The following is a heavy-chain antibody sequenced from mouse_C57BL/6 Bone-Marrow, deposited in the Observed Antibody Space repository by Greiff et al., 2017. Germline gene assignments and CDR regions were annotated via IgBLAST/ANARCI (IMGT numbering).Heavy chain of an antibody. V-gene: IGHV1-67*01. Sequence: QVHVKQSGPELVRPGVSVKISCKGSGYTFTDYAMHWVKQSHAKSLEWIGVISTYYGDASYNQKFKDKATMTVDKSSSTAYMELARLTSEDSAVCYCARWGETAQATDAMGYWGQGTSVTVSS. D-gene: IGHD3-2*02. CDR3: ARWGETAQATDAMGY. CDR1: GYTFTDYA. CDR2: ISTYYGDA. J-gene: IGHJ4*01.